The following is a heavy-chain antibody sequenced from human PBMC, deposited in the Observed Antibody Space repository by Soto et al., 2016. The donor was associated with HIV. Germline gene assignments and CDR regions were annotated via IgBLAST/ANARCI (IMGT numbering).Heavy chain of an antibody. CDR1: GFTFNTYA. D-gene: IGHD2-15*01. CDR3: AKNKDLYYYYYMDV. J-gene: IGHJ6*03. Sequence: EEQLLESGGGLVQPGGSLRLSCAASGFTFNTYAMNWVRQAPGKGLEWVSLIGADGDRTYYADSVKGRFTISRDNSKNMLYLQIDSLRADDTAVYYCAKNKDLYYYYYMDVWGKGTSVTVSS. V-gene: IGHV3-23*01. CDR2: IGADGDRT.